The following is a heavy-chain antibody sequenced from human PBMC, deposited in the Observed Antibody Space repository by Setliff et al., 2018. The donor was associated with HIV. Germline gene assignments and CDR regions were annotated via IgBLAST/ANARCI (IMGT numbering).Heavy chain of an antibody. V-gene: IGHV3-7*01. J-gene: IGHJ4*02. CDR2: LKGDGSQN. CDR3: ARELCTGGYCYSDY. Sequence: GGSLRLSCAASGFTFSNAWMSWVRQAPGKGLEWVANLKGDGSQNNYVDSVKVRFTISRDNARNSLYLQMNSLRAEDTAVYYCARELCTGGYCYSDYWGQGTLVTVSS. CDR1: GFTFSNAW. D-gene: IGHD2-8*02.